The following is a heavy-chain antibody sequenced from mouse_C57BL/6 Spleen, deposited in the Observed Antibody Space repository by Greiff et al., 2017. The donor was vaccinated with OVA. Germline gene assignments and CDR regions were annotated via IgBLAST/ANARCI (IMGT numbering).Heavy chain of an antibody. V-gene: IGHV5-17*01. CDR2: ISSGSSTI. CDR1: GFTFRDYG. D-gene: IGHD1-1*01. J-gene: IGHJ3*01. CDR3: ASQSYSDDVFDY. Sequence: EVQLVESGGGLAKPGGSLKLSCAASGFTFRDYGMHWVRQAPEKGLEWVAYISSGSSTIYYADKVKGRFTIPRDNAKNTLFLQMTSLRSEDTAMYYCASQSYSDDVFDYWGQGTLVTVSA.